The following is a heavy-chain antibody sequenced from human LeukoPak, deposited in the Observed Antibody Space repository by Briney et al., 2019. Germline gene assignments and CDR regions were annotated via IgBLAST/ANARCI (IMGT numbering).Heavy chain of an antibody. D-gene: IGHD6-25*01. CDR2: IWYDGSNK. Sequence: GGSLRLSCAASGFTFSSYGMHWVRQAPGKGLEWVAVIWYDGSNKYYADSVKGRFTISRDNSKSTLYLQMNSLRLEDTAVYYCARENLAAAADYWGQGTVVTVSS. V-gene: IGHV3-33*01. J-gene: IGHJ4*02. CDR3: ARENLAAAADY. CDR1: GFTFSSYG.